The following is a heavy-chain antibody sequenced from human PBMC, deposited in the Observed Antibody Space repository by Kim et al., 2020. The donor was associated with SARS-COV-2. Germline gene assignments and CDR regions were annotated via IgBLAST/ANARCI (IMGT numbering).Heavy chain of an antibody. D-gene: IGHD5-18*01. V-gene: IGHV4-34*01. J-gene: IGHJ5*02. CDR3: ARKRGYSYGSSTWFDP. CDR2: INHSGST. CDR1: GGSFSGYY. Sequence: SETLSLTCAVYGGSFSGYYWSWIRQPPGKGLEWIGEINHSGSTNYNPSLKSRVTISVDTSKNQFSLKLSSVTAADTAVYYCARKRGYSYGSSTWFDPWG.